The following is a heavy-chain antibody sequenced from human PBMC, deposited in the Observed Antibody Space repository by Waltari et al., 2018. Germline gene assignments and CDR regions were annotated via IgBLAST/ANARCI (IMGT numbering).Heavy chain of an antibody. V-gene: IGHV4-34*01. CDR2: INHSGST. CDR3: ARRQYYYDSSGPTPYDY. CDR1: GGSFSGYY. D-gene: IGHD3-22*01. J-gene: IGHJ4*02. Sequence: QVQLQQWGAGLLKPSETLSLTCAVYGGSFSGYYWSWIRQPPGKGLEWIGEINHSGSTNYNPSLKSRVTISVDTSKNQFSLKLSSVTAADTAVYYCARRQYYYDSSGPTPYDYWGQGTLVTVSS.